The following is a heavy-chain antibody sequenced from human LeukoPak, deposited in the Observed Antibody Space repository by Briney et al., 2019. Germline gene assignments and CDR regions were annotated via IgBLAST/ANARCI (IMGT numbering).Heavy chain of an antibody. CDR2: IYYSGST. V-gene: IGHV4-39*01. J-gene: IGHJ4*02. Sequence: PSETLSLTCTVSGGSISSSNYYWGWIRQPPGKGLEWIGSIYYSGSTYYNPSLKSRVTISVDTSKNQFSLKLSSVTAADTAVYYCARHVENSYGSYYFDYWGQGTLVTVSS. D-gene: IGHD5-18*01. CDR1: GGSISSSNYY. CDR3: ARHVENSYGSYYFDY.